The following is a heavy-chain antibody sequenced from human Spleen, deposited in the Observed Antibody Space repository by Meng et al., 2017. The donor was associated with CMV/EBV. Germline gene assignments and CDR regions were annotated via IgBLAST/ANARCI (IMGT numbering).Heavy chain of an antibody. V-gene: IGHV3-48*04. CDR2: ISSSSSTI. CDR1: GFTFSSYS. J-gene: IGHJ3*02. Sequence: ESLKISCAASGFTFSSYSMNWVRQAPGKGLEWVSYISSSSSTIYYADSVKGRFTISRDNAKNSLYLQMNSLRAEDTAVYYCARGGGSHRGDAFDIWGQGTMVTVSS. CDR3: ARGGGSHRGDAFDI. D-gene: IGHD1-26*01.